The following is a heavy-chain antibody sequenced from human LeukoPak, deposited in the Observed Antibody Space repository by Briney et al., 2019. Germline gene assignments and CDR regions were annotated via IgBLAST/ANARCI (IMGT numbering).Heavy chain of an antibody. CDR1: GFTFSSYG. D-gene: IGHD3-10*01. CDR3: ARDYMVRGVEGY. V-gene: IGHV3-30*02. CDR2: IRYDGSNK. J-gene: IGHJ4*02. Sequence: GGSLRLSCAASGFTFSSYGMHWVRQAPGKGLEWVAFIRYDGSNKYYADSVKGRFTISRDNSKNTLYLQMNSLRAEDTAVYYCARDYMVRGVEGYWGQGTLVTVSS.